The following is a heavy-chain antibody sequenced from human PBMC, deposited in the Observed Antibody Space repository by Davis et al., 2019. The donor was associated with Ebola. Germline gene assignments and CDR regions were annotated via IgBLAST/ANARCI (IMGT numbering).Heavy chain of an antibody. J-gene: IGHJ3*02. CDR1: GGSFSGYY. CDR3: ARALGLDTAMVISTDAFDI. V-gene: IGHV4-34*01. CDR2: INHSGST. Sequence: PSETLSLTCAVYGGSFSGYYWSWIRQPPGKGLEWIGEINHSGSTNYNPSLKSRVTISVDTSKNQFSLKLSSVTAADTAVYYCARALGLDTAMVISTDAFDIWGQGTMVTVSS. D-gene: IGHD5-18*01.